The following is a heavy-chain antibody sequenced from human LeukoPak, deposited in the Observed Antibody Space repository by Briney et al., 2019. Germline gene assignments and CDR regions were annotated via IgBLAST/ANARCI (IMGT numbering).Heavy chain of an antibody. J-gene: IGHJ4*02. D-gene: IGHD1-26*01. V-gene: IGHV3-21*01. CDR1: GFTFSSYN. Sequence: GGSLRLSCSASGFTFSSYNMNWVRQAPGKGLEWVSSISSGTSYIYYADSVKGRFTISGDNAKNSLYLQMNSLRAEDTAVYYCARDRSTIVRSFDYWGQGTLVTVSS. CDR3: ARDRSTIVRSFDY. CDR2: ISSGTSYI.